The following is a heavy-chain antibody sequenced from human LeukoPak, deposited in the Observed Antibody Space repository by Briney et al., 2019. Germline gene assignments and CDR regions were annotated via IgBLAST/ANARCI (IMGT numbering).Heavy chain of an antibody. CDR1: GFTLRSYV. J-gene: IGHJ4*02. D-gene: IGHD4-17*01. CDR2: VSSSSAYI. CDR3: ARVMTTVIKAFDY. V-gene: IGHV3-21*01. Sequence: GGSLRLSCVASGFTLRSYVMNWVRQAPGKGLEWVSSVSSSSAYIYYADSVKGRFTISRDNAKNSLYLQMNSLRAEDTAVYYCARVMTTVIKAFDYWGQGTLVTVSS.